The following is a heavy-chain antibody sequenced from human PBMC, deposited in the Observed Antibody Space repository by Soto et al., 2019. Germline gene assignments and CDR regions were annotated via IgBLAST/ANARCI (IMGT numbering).Heavy chain of an antibody. Sequence: QITLNESGPTQVKPRQTLTLTCTFSGFSLTTSGVGVGWIRQSPGKAPEWLALIHWDDDKRYSPSLKSRLTITKDPSKNQVVLTMADLDPADTATYYCAHRVLRTVFGLVTTTAIYFDFWGQGTPVAVSS. J-gene: IGHJ4*02. CDR3: AHRVLRTVFGLVTTTAIYFDF. CDR1: GFSLTTSGVG. D-gene: IGHD3-3*01. CDR2: IHWDDDK. V-gene: IGHV2-5*02.